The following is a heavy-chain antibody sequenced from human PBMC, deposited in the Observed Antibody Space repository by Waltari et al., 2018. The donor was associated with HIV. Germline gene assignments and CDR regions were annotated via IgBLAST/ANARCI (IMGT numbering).Heavy chain of an antibody. V-gene: IGHV1-8*01. J-gene: IGHJ4*02. D-gene: IGHD3-9*01. CDR2: MNPNIGNT. CDR1: GYTFTRYD. Sequence: QVQLAQSGAEVKKPGASVKVSCKASGYTFTRYDVNWVRQATGQGLEWMGWMNPNIGNTRYAQKFQRRISLTGNTSISTAYMELSSLTSEDTAVYYCARKDQLIRYFVYWGQGTLVTVSS. CDR3: ARKDQLIRYFVY.